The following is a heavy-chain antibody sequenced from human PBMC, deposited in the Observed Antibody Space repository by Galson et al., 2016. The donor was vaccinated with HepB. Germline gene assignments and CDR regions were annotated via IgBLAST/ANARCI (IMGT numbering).Heavy chain of an antibody. D-gene: IGHD6-19*01. Sequence: SLRLSCAASGFTFSSYWMSWVRQAPGKGLEWVANIKQDGTEEYYVDSVKGRFTISRDNTKNSLYLQMNSLRAEDTAVYYCGSVYSSASWWPYRGQGTLVTVSS. CDR2: IKQDGTEE. J-gene: IGHJ4*02. V-gene: IGHV3-7*01. CDR3: GSVYSSASWWPY. CDR1: GFTFSSYW.